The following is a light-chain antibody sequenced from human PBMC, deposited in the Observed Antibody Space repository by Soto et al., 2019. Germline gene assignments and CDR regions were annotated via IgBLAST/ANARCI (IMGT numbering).Light chain of an antibody. CDR2: DVS. V-gene: IGLV2-11*01. CDR1: SSDVGGYNY. J-gene: IGLJ3*02. Sequence: QSALTQPRSVSGSPGQSVTISCTGTSSDVGGYNYVSWYQQHPGQAPKLRIYDVSKRPSGVPDSLSGSKSGNTASLTISGLQAEDVADYYCCSYAGSYTFGVFGGGTKLTVL. CDR3: CSYAGSYTFGV.